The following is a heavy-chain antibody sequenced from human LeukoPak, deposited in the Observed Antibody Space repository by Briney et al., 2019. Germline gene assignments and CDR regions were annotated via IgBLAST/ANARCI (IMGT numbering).Heavy chain of an antibody. Sequence: ASVKVSCKASGYTFTSYYMHWVRQAPGQGLEWMGLINPTGGSTGYAQKFQGRVTMTRDMSTSTVYMELSSLRSEDTAVYYCATIGCGGDCRQTLNAFDIWGQGTMVTVSS. J-gene: IGHJ3*02. CDR2: INPTGGST. CDR1: GYTFTSYY. CDR3: ATIGCGGDCRQTLNAFDI. V-gene: IGHV1-46*01. D-gene: IGHD2-21*02.